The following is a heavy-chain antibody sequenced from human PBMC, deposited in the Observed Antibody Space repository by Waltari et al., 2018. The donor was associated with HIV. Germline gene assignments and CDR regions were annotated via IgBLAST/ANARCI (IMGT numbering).Heavy chain of an antibody. CDR1: GYSISSGYY. Sequence: QVQLQESGPGLVKPSETLSLTCTVSGYSISSGYYWGWIRQPPGKGLEWIGSIYHSGSTYYNPSLKSRVTISVDTSKNQFSLKLSSVTAADTAVYYCASSPHDYSSGWDDAFDIWGQGTMVTVSS. V-gene: IGHV4-38-2*02. D-gene: IGHD3-22*01. J-gene: IGHJ3*02. CDR2: IYHSGST. CDR3: ASSPHDYSSGWDDAFDI.